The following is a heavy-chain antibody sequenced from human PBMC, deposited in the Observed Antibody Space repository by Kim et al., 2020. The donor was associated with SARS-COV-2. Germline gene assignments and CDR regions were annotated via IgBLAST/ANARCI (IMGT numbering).Heavy chain of an antibody. J-gene: IGHJ4*02. CDR3: ARDHQYSVDY. D-gene: IGHD4-4*01. CDR2: TYYRSKWYN. V-gene: IGHV6-1*01. CDR1: GDNVSGDSVA. Sequence: SQTLSLTCVISGDNVSGDSVAWNWIRQSPSRGLEWVGRTYYRSKWYNDYAVSVKGRITISPDTSKNQFSLQVNSVTPEDTAVYYCARDHQYSVDYWGQGTLVTVSS.